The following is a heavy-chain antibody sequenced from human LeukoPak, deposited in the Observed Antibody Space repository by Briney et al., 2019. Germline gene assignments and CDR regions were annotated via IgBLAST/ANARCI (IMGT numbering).Heavy chain of an antibody. CDR2: ISSSGST. CDR1: GDSISSGDYY. J-gene: IGHJ4*02. D-gene: IGHD5-12*01. CDR3: ARDEPATTGGFDY. Sequence: KPSETLSLTCTVSGDSISSGDYYWSWIRQPAGKGLEWIGRISSSGSTNYNPSLKSRVTISVDTSKNQFSLKLSSVTAADTAVYYCARDEPATTGGFDYWGQGTLVTVSS. V-gene: IGHV4-61*02.